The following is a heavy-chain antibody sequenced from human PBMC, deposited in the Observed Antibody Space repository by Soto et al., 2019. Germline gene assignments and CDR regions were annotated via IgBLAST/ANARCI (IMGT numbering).Heavy chain of an antibody. CDR2: IIPIFGTA. Sequence: SVKVSCKASGGTFSSYAISWVRQAPGQGLEWMGGIIPIFGTANYAQKFQGRVTITADESTSTAYMELSSLRSEDTAVYYCARRTAYRRGYFNYYYGMDVWGQGTTVTVSS. CDR3: ARRTAYRRGYFNYYYGMDV. V-gene: IGHV1-69*13. D-gene: IGHD3-22*01. CDR1: GGTFSSYA. J-gene: IGHJ6*02.